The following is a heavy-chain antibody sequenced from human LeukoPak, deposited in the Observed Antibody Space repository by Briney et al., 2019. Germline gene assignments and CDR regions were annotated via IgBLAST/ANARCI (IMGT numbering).Heavy chain of an antibody. V-gene: IGHV1-46*01. J-gene: IGHJ4*02. CDR1: VFTFTTYY. CDR3: VREESGGYFDF. Sequence: ASVKVSCKASVFTFTTYYLHWVRQALGQGLEWMGLINPGSATNYAQKFQGRVTMTRDTSTSTVYMELSTLTSEDTAVYYCVREESGGYFDFWGQGALVTVSS. CDR2: INPGSAT. D-gene: IGHD3-10*01.